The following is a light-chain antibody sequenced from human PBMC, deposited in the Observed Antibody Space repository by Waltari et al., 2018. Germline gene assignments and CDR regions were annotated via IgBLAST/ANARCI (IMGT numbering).Light chain of an antibody. CDR2: SNN. V-gene: IGLV1-44*01. CDR1: SSNIGSNT. Sequence: QSVLTQPPSASGTPGQRVTIPCSGSSSNIGSNTVNWYQQLPGTAPKLLMYSNNQRPSGVPDRFSGSKSGTSASLAISGLQSEDEADYYCGAWDDSLNSPVFGGGTKLTVL. J-gene: IGLJ3*02. CDR3: GAWDDSLNSPV.